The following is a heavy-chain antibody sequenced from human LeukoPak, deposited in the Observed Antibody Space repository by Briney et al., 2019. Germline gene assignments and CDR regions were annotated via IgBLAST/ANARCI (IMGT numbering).Heavy chain of an antibody. CDR3: ARETDRSGHHYFDY. D-gene: IGHD6-19*01. Sequence: PSETLSLTCTVSAGSISSSNYYWGWIRQPPGKGLERIGSIYYSGRTYYNPSLKSRVTISVDTSKKQFSLKLSSVTAADTAVYYCARETDRSGHHYFDYWGQGTLVTVSS. J-gene: IGHJ4*02. V-gene: IGHV4-39*07. CDR1: AGSISSSNYY. CDR2: IYYSGRT.